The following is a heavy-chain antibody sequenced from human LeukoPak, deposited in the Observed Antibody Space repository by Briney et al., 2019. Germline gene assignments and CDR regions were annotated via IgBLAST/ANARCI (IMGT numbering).Heavy chain of an antibody. J-gene: IGHJ4*02. D-gene: IGHD4-17*01. V-gene: IGHV1-69*13. CDR3: AKDRHDGDYKIEFDY. Sequence: ASVKVSCKASGGTFSSYAISWVRQAPGQGLEWMGGIIPIFGTANYAQKFQGRVTITADESTSTAYMELSSLRSEDTAVYYCAKDRHDGDYKIEFDYWGQGTLVTVSS. CDR1: GGTFSSYA. CDR2: IIPIFGTA.